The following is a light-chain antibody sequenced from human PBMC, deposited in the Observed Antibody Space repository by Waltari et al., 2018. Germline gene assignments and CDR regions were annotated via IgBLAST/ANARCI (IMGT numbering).Light chain of an antibody. Sequence: QSVLTQPPSVSGAPGQRVTISCTGSSSNIGAGYPVHWYQQLPGTAPKLLIYGNTSRASGVPDRFSGAKSGTAGSLAITGLQAEDEADYYCQCYDSSLSGSGFGGGTKLTVL. V-gene: IGLV1-40*01. J-gene: IGLJ3*02. CDR2: GNT. CDR1: SSNIGAGYP. CDR3: QCYDSSLSGSG.